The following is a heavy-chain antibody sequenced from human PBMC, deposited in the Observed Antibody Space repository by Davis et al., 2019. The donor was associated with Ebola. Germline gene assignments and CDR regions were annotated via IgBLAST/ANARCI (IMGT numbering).Heavy chain of an antibody. V-gene: IGHV1-18*01. CDR2: ISAYNGNT. J-gene: IGHJ5*02. CDR1: GYTFTSYG. CDR3: ARAISRYCSGGSCYWGWFDP. Sequence: ASVKVSCKASGYTFTSYGISWVRQAPGQGLEWMGWISAYNGNTNYAQKLQGRVTMTTDTSTSTAYMELRSLRSYDTAVYYCARAISRYCSGGSCYWGWFDPWGQGTLVTVSS. D-gene: IGHD2-15*01.